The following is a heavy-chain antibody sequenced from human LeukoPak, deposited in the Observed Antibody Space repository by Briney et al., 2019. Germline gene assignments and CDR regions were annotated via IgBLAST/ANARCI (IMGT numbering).Heavy chain of an antibody. CDR1: GGSISSYY. Sequence: PSETLSLTCTVSGGSISSYYWSWIRQPPGKGLEWIGYIYYGGSTNYNPSLKSRVTISVDTSEDQFSLKLSSVTAADTAVYYCARVLIAVAGFDYWGQGTLVTVSS. D-gene: IGHD6-19*01. CDR3: ARVLIAVAGFDY. V-gene: IGHV4-59*01. CDR2: IYYGGST. J-gene: IGHJ4*02.